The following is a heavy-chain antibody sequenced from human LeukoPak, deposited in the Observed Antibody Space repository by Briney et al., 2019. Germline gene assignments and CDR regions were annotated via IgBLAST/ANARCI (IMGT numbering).Heavy chain of an antibody. Sequence: ASVKVSCKASGYTFTDYYIHWVRQAPGQGLEWMGWINPNCGGTNYAQKLQVRVTMTRDTTISTAYMDLSRLRSDDTAVYYCARDRGLRYSMPPDYYQYYMDVWGKGTTVTVSS. CDR3: ARDRGLRYSMPPDYYQYYMDV. CDR2: INPNCGGT. CDR1: GYTFTDYY. J-gene: IGHJ6*03. D-gene: IGHD6-13*01. V-gene: IGHV1-2*02.